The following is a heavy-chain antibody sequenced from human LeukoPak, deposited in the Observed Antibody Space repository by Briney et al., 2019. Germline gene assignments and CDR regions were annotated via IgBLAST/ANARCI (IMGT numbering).Heavy chain of an antibody. CDR1: GGTFSSYA. CDR3: ARDRVVGLGIDNAFDI. D-gene: IGHD2-15*01. V-gene: IGHV1-69*13. Sequence: SVKVSCKAAGGTFSSYAISWVRQAPGQGLEWMGGIIPVFGTANYAQKFQGRVTITADESTSTAYMELSSLRSEDTAVYYCARDRVVGLGIDNAFDIWGHGTMVTVSS. J-gene: IGHJ3*02. CDR2: IIPVFGTA.